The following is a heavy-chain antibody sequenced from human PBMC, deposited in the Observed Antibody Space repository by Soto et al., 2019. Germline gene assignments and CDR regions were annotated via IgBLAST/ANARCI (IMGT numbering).Heavy chain of an antibody. V-gene: IGHV3-30*18. CDR2: ISYDGSNK. J-gene: IGHJ4*02. Sequence: QVQLVESGGGVVQPGRSLRLSCAASGFTFSSYGMHWVRQAPGKGLEWVAVISYDGSNKYYADSVKGRFTISRDNSKNPLYLQMNSLRAEDTAVYYCAKGESIVGATPHFDYWGQGTLVTVSS. CDR1: GFTFSSYG. CDR3: AKGESIVGATPHFDY. D-gene: IGHD1-26*01.